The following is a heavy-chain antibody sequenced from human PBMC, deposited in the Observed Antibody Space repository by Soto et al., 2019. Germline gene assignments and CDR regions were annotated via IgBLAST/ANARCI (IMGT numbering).Heavy chain of an antibody. CDR1: GYTFTSYY. J-gene: IGHJ5*02. CDR2: INPSGGST. Sequence: GASVKVPCKASGYTFTSYYMHWVRQAPGQGLEWMGIINPSGGSTSYAQKFQGRVTMTRDTSTSTVYMELSSLRSEDTAVYYCASGGRTNYYDSKRWFDPWGQGTLVTVSS. D-gene: IGHD3-22*01. V-gene: IGHV1-46*01. CDR3: ASGGRTNYYDSKRWFDP.